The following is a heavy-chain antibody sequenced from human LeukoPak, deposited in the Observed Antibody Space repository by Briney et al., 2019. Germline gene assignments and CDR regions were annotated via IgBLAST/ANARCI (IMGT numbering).Heavy chain of an antibody. CDR3: ARDNYDSSGYYFGELNY. Sequence: SETLSLTCTVSGGSISSGSYYWSWIRQPAGKGLEWIGRIYTSGSTNYNPSLESRVTISVATSKTKFSLKLSSVTAADTAVYYCARDNYDSSGYYFGELNYWGQGTLVTVSS. J-gene: IGHJ4*02. D-gene: IGHD3-22*01. CDR2: IYTSGST. CDR1: GGSISSGSYY. V-gene: IGHV4-61*02.